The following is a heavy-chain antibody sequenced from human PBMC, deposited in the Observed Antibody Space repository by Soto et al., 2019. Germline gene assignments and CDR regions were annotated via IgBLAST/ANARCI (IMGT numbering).Heavy chain of an antibody. J-gene: IGHJ4*02. Sequence: PSETLSLTCTVSGDSISNNYWSWIRQPPGKGLEWIGYISYSGNTNYNPSLKSRISISLDTPKNQFSLKLSSVTAEHTAVYYCAKLETPTGYMSCDWGQGTLVTVSS. D-gene: IGHD3-9*01. CDR2: ISYSGNT. V-gene: IGHV4-59*12. CDR3: AKLETPTGYMSCD. CDR1: GDSISNNY.